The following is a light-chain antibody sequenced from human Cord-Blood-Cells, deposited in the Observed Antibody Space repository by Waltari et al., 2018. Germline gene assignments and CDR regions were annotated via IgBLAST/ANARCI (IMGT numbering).Light chain of an antibody. V-gene: IGKV1-5*01. CDR3: QQYNSYFRS. CDR2: DAS. CDR1: QSISSW. Sequence: IQMTQSPSTLSASVGDRVTITCRARQSISSWLSWYQQKPGKAPKLLIYDASSLESGVPSRFSGSGSGTEFTLTISSLQPDDFATDYCQQYNSYFRSFGQGTKVEIK. J-gene: IGKJ1*01.